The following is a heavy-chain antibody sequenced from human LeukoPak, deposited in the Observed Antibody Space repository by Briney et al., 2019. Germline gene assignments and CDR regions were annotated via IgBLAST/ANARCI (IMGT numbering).Heavy chain of an antibody. D-gene: IGHD2-2*01. CDR3: AREGQSSSLYYFDY. CDR2: MSSSGSTI. V-gene: IGHV3-48*03. J-gene: IGHJ4*02. Sequence: GRSLTLFCAAPGFTCSNYEMNWVRQAPGKGLEWVSYMSSSGSTIYYADSVKGRFTISRDNAKNSLYLQMNRLRAEETAVYYCAREGQSSSLYYFDYWGQGTLVTVSS. CDR1: GFTCSNYE.